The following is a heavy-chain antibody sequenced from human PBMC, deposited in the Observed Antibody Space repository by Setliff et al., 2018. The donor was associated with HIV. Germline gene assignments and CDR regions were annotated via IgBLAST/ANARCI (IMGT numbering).Heavy chain of an antibody. V-gene: IGHV4-34*01. CDR1: GGSLSDYS. D-gene: IGHD3-10*01. CDR3: ARIGSGNYSPFDI. CDR2: INYSGST. J-gene: IGHJ3*02. Sequence: SETLSLTCAVYGGSLSDYSWSWIRQPPGKGLEWIGEINYSGSTKYNPSLKSRVTISPNTSKSQFSLKLTSVTAADTAVYFCARIGSGNYSPFDIWGQGTMVTVSS.